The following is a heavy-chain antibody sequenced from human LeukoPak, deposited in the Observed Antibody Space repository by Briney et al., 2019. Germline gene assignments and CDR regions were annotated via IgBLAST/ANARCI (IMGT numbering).Heavy chain of an antibody. J-gene: IGHJ4*02. D-gene: IGHD2-15*01. CDR2: ISSSSSYI. Sequence: GGSLRLSCAASGFTFSSYSMNWVRQAPGKGLEWVSSISSSSSYIYYADSVKGRFTISGDNAKNSLYLQMNSLRAEDTAVYYCARGGARGGSCSFDYWGQGTLVTVSS. CDR3: ARGGARGGSCSFDY. V-gene: IGHV3-21*01. CDR1: GFTFSSYS.